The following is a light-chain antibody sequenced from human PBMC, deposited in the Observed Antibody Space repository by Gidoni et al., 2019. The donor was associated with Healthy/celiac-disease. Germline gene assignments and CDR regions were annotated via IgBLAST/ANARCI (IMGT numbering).Light chain of an antibody. CDR2: AAS. Sequence: DIQMTQSPSSLSASVGDRVTITCLASQSISSYLNWYQQKPGKATTLLIYAASSLQSGVPSRFSGSGSGTDFTLTISSLQPEDFATYYCQQSYSTPVFGGGTKVEIK. J-gene: IGKJ4*01. CDR3: QQSYSTPV. CDR1: QSISSY. V-gene: IGKV1-39*01.